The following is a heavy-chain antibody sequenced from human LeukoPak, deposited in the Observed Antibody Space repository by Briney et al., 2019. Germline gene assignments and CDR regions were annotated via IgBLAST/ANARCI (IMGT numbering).Heavy chain of an antibody. CDR1: GGSISGSSYY. J-gene: IGHJ4*02. D-gene: IGHD2-8*01. V-gene: IGHV4-39*01. CDR2: IFHSGSN. Sequence: SETLSLTCTVSGGSISGSSYYWGWIRQSPGKGLEWIGSIFHSGSNYYNPPLKSRLTISVDTSKNQFSLKLSSVTAADTAVYYCARHNVSPHQVDYWGQGTLVTVSS. CDR3: ARHNVSPHQVDY.